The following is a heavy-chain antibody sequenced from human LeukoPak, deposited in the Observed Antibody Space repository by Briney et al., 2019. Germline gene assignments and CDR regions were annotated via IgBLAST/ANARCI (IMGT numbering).Heavy chain of an antibody. Sequence: SETLSLTCTVSGVSSSSSYWSWIRQPPGKGLEWIGYIFYTGDSNHNPSFKSRVSISLDTSKDQISLKLSSVTAADTAVYYCARHKFASPLDSWGQGTLVTVSS. D-gene: IGHD2-21*01. CDR3: ARHKFASPLDS. CDR1: GVSSSSSY. V-gene: IGHV4-59*08. CDR2: IFYTGDS. J-gene: IGHJ4*02.